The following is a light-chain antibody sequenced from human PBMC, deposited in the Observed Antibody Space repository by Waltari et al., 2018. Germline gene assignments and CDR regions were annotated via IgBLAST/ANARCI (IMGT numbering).Light chain of an antibody. J-gene: IGKJ1*01. CDR3: QQYNGYST. V-gene: IGKV1-5*03. CDR1: QSISSY. Sequence: DIQMTQSPSTLSASVGDRVTITCRASQSISSYLAWYQQKPGKAPKLLISKASTLGSGVPARFSGSGSGTEFTLTISSLQPDDFATYYGQQYNGYSTFGQGTKVEIK. CDR2: KAS.